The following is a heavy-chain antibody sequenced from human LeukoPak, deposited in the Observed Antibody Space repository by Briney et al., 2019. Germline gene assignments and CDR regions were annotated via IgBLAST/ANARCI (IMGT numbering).Heavy chain of an antibody. J-gene: IGHJ4*02. CDR1: GFTFSSYA. D-gene: IGHD1-26*01. V-gene: IGHV3-23*01. Sequence: PGGSLRLSCAASGFTFSSYAMSWVRQAPGKGLEWVSAISGSGGSTYYADSVKGRFTISRDNSKNTVYLQMNSLRAEDTALYYCARDYESGTYFDYWGQGTLVTASS. CDR2: ISGSGGST. CDR3: ARDYESGTYFDY.